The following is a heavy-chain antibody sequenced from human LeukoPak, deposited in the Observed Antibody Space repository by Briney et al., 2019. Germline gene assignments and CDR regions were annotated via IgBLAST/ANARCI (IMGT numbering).Heavy chain of an antibody. CDR1: GFTFSSYA. J-gene: IGHJ4*02. Sequence: GGSLRLSCAASGFTFSSYAMSWVRQAPGKGLEWVSAISGSGGSTYLADSVKGRFTISRYKSKNTMYLQTNSLRAEDTAVYYCAKDLRYSGSYRSGNYWGQGTLVTVSS. CDR2: ISGSGGST. CDR3: AKDLRYSGSYRSGNY. V-gene: IGHV3-23*01. D-gene: IGHD1-26*01.